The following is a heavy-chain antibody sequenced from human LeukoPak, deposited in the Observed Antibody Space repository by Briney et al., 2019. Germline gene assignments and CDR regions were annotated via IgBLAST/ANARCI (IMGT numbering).Heavy chain of an antibody. V-gene: IGHV3-20*04. CDR2: INWNGGST. D-gene: IGHD2-8*01. Sequence: PGGSLRLSCAASGFTFDDYGMSSVLQAPGKGRDWVSGINWNGGSTGYADSVKGRFTISRDNAKNSLYLQMNSLRAEDTALYYCARVGCTNGVCSRTFDYWGQGTLVTVSS. CDR1: GFTFDDYG. CDR3: ARVGCTNGVCSRTFDY. J-gene: IGHJ4*02.